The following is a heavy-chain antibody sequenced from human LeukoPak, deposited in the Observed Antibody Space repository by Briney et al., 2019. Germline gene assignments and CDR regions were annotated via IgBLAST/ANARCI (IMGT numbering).Heavy chain of an antibody. Sequence: ASVKVSCKTSGYTFTDYYIHWVRQAPGQGLEWMGWINPNSGETNSAQKFQGRVTMTGDTSISTAYMELRRVTSDDTAVYYCARDRDYSNTERGFDYWGQGTLVTDPS. J-gene: IGHJ4*02. CDR3: ARDRDYSNTERGFDY. CDR1: GYTFTDYY. V-gene: IGHV1-2*02. CDR2: INPNSGET. D-gene: IGHD4-11*01.